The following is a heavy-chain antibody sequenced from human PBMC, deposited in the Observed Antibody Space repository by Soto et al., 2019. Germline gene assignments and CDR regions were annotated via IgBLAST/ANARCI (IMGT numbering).Heavy chain of an antibody. Sequence: QRQLVEAGGGVVQPGGSMRLSCAVSGFRFDDYAMHWVRQAPGKGLEWVAVISHDGANKFFADSVKGRFTVSRDRSKNTVYLQMSSLGPQDTAVYFCARDHWDCSGGGCSPQQLYYFALDVWGQGTTVSVSS. CDR3: ARDHWDCSGGGCSPQQLYYFALDV. D-gene: IGHD2-15*01. CDR1: GFRFDDYA. V-gene: IGHV3-30*03. J-gene: IGHJ6*02. CDR2: ISHDGANK.